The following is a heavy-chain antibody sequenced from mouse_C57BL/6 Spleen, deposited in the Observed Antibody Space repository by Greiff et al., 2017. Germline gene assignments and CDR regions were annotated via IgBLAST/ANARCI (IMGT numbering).Heavy chain of an antibody. D-gene: IGHD2-2*01. CDR2: IHPSDSDT. CDR1: GYTFTSYW. V-gene: IGHV1-74*01. J-gene: IGHJ2*01. CDR3: AISGVRYFDY. Sequence: QVHVKQPGAELVKPGASVKVSCKASGYTFTSYWMHWVKQRPGQGLEWIGRIHPSDSDTNYNQKFKGKATLTVDKSSSTANMQLSSLTSEDSAVYYCAISGVRYFDYWGQGTTLTVSS.